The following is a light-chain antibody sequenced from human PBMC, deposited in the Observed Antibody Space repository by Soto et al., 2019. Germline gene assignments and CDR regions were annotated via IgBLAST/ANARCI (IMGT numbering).Light chain of an antibody. CDR2: EVN. V-gene: IGLV2-14*01. CDR3: SSYTSSSTLV. Sequence: SALTQPASVSWSPGQSITVSCTGTSSDVGGYNYVSWYQQHPGKAPKLLIYEVNIRPSGVSNRFSGSKSGNTASLTISGLQAEDEADYYCSSYTSSSTLVFGTGTKVTV. CDR1: SSDVGGYNY. J-gene: IGLJ1*01.